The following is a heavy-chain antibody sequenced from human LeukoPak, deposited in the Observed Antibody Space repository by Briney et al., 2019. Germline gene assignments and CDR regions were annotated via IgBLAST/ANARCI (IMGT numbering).Heavy chain of an antibody. Sequence: GGSLRLSCAASEFTFSSYSMNWVRQAPGKGLKWVSSISSGSDYIYYADSVKGRFTISRDNAKNSLYLQMNSLRAEDTAVYYCARGFCSSTICSIDYWGQGTLVTVSS. CDR2: ISSGSDYI. CDR1: EFTFSSYS. CDR3: ARGFCSSTICSIDY. J-gene: IGHJ4*02. V-gene: IGHV3-21*01. D-gene: IGHD2-2*01.